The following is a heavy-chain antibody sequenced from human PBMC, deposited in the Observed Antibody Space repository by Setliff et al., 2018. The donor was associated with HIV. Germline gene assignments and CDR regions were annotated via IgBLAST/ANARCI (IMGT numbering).Heavy chain of an antibody. CDR3: ARRYHDASGFYNS. CDR1: GDSISNYY. D-gene: IGHD1-1*01. V-gene: IGHV4-4*09. CDR2: IYTTGST. Sequence: SETLSLTCTVSGDSISNYYWSWVRQPPGKGLEWIGYIYTTGSTNYNPTLKSRVTMSVDTSKNQFSLRLTSVTAADTDEYYCARRYHDASGFYNSWGQGVLVTVSS. J-gene: IGHJ4*02.